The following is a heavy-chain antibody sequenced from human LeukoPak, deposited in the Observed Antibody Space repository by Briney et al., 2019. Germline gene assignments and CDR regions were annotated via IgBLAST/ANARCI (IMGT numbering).Heavy chain of an antibody. D-gene: IGHD3-10*01. CDR1: GYTFTSYG. Sequence: GSVTVSCTASGYTFTSYGISWVRQAPGQGLEWMGWISAYNGNTNYAQKLQGRVTMTTDTSTSTAYMELRSLRSDDTAVYYCAREVPMGWFDPWGQGTLVTVSS. CDR3: AREVPMGWFDP. CDR2: ISAYNGNT. J-gene: IGHJ5*02. V-gene: IGHV1-18*01.